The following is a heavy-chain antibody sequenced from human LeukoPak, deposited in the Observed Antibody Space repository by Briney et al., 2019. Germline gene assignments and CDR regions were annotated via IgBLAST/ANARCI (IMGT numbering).Heavy chain of an antibody. D-gene: IGHD6-13*01. J-gene: IGHJ3*02. Sequence: GRSLRLSCAASGFTFSSYGMHWVRQAPGKGLEWVAVIWYDGSNKYYADSVKGRFTISRDNSKNTLYLQMNSLRAEDTAVYYCARDKQPYAFDIWGQGTMVTVSS. V-gene: IGHV3-33*01. CDR2: IWYDGSNK. CDR1: GFTFSSYG. CDR3: ARDKQPYAFDI.